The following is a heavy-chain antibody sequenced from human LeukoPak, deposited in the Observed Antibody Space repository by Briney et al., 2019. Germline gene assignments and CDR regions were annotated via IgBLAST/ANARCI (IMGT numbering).Heavy chain of an antibody. D-gene: IGHD5-18*01. CDR2: ISYDGSNK. J-gene: IGHJ4*02. CDR1: GFTFSSYG. CDR3: AKLSGYSYGFDY. V-gene: IGHV3-30*18. Sequence: PGRSLRLSCAASGFTFSSYGMHWVRQAPGKGLEWVAVISYDGSNKYYADSVKGRFTISRDNSKNTLYLQMNSLRAEDTAVYYCAKLSGYSYGFDYWGQGTLVTVSS.